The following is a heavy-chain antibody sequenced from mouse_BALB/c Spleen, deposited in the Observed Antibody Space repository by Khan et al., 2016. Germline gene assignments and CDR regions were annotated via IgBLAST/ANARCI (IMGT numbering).Heavy chain of an antibody. J-gene: IGHJ4*01. CDR1: GFTFSSYT. CDR3: TRVVITDAMDY. V-gene: IGHV5-6-4*01. D-gene: IGHD2-4*01. CDR2: ISSGGSYT. Sequence: EVELVESGGGLVKPGGSLKLSCAASGFTFSSYTMSWVRQTPEKRLEWVATISSGGSYTYYPDSVKGRFTISRDNAKNTLYLQMSSLKSRDTVMYYCTRVVITDAMDYWGQGASVTVSS.